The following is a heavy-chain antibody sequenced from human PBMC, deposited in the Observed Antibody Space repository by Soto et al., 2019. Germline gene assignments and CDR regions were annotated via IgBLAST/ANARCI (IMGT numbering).Heavy chain of an antibody. CDR3: ARELDGIDV. V-gene: IGHV3-11*05. CDR2: ITSSGGYT. CDR1: GLTFSDYY. J-gene: IGHJ6*02. Sequence: QVQLVESGGGLVKPGGSLRLSCAASGLTFSDYYMSWVRQAPGKGLEWVSYITSSGGYTKYADSVQGRFTISRDNAKNSLFLQMNSLRAEDTAVYYCARELDGIDVWGQGTTVTVSS.